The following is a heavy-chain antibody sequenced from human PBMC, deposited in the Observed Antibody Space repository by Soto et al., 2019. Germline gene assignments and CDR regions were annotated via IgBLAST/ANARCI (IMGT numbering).Heavy chain of an antibody. Sequence: QVQLVQSGAEVKKPGSSVRVSCKSSGGTVRSYSLSWLRQAPGKGLEWVGGILPLRQTPKYAQKSQGRVTISVDRSTNTGYMDLTRLTSEDTDVYYCGSPLDGVRFLEWLPFDGWGQGTLVTVSS. CDR3: GSPLDGVRFLEWLPFDG. CDR1: GGTVRSYS. V-gene: IGHV1-69*06. D-gene: IGHD3-3*01. J-gene: IGHJ5*02. CDR2: ILPLRQTP.